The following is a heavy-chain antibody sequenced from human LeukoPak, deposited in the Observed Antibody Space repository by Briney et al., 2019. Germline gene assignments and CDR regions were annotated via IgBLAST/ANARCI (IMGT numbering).Heavy chain of an antibody. D-gene: IGHD3-9*01. J-gene: IGHJ4*02. CDR3: ARHNADYDILTGYSHFHYYFDY. CDR2: IYYSGST. V-gene: IGHV4-59*08. CDR1: GGSISSYY. Sequence: SETLSLTCTVSGGSISSYYWSWIRQPPGKGLEWIGYIYYSGSTNYNPSLKSRVTISVDTSKNQFSLNLSSVTAADTAVYYCARHNADYDILTGYSHFHYYFDYWGQGTLVTVSP.